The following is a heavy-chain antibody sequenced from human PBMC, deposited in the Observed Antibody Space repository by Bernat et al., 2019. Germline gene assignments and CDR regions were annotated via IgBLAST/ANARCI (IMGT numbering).Heavy chain of an antibody. V-gene: IGHV3-7*04. CDR1: GFTFSNYW. Sequence: EVQLVESGGGLVQPGGSLRLSCAASGFTFSNYWMDWVRQAPGKGLAWVATITGDGSEKYYVDSVKGRFIISRDNARNSLYLQMNSLRAEDTAVYFCARDRQYSSTLNDYWGQGTLVTVSS. J-gene: IGHJ4*02. CDR2: ITGDGSEK. CDR3: ARDRQYSSTLNDY. D-gene: IGHD6-13*01.